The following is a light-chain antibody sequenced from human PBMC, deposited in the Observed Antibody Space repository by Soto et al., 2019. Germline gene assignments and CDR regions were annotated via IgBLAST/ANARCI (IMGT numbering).Light chain of an antibody. CDR1: SSDVAGYNY. J-gene: IGLJ2*01. CDR3: SSYAGNNNLV. Sequence: QSVLTQPPSASGSPGQSVTISCTGTSSDVAGYNYVSWYQQHPGKAPKLLIYEVSKRPSGVPDRFSGSKSGNTASLTVSGLQAEDKADYYCSSYAGNNNLVFGGGTKLTVL. V-gene: IGLV2-8*01. CDR2: EVS.